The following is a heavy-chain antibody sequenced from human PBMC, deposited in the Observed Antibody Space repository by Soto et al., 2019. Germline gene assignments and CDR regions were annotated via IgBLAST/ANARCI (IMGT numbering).Heavy chain of an antibody. CDR1: GYSFTSYW. Sequence: LGESLKISCKGSGYSFTSYWIGWVRQMPGKGLEWMGIIYPGDSDTRYSPSFQGQVTISADKSISTAYLQWSSLKASDTAMYYCARACNSSGWYAYAFDIWGQGTMVTVSS. CDR3: ARACNSSGWYAYAFDI. CDR2: IYPGDSDT. V-gene: IGHV5-51*01. J-gene: IGHJ3*02. D-gene: IGHD6-19*01.